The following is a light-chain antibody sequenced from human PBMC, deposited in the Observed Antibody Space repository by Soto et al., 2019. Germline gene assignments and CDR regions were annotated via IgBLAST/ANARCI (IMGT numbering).Light chain of an antibody. CDR2: AAS. Sequence: DIQMTQSPAFVSASVGDRVTITCRASQGVSTWLAWYQQKPGQAPKLLIYAASSSQSGVPSRFSGSGSGTDFTLTISSLQPEDFATYFCQQANVFPLTFGGGTKVEIK. V-gene: IGKV1-12*01. J-gene: IGKJ4*01. CDR3: QQANVFPLT. CDR1: QGVSTW.